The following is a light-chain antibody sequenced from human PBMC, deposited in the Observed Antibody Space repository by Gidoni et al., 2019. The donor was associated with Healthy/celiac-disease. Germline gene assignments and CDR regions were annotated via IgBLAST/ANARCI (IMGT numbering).Light chain of an antibody. CDR3: SSYTSSSTLEGYV. J-gene: IGLJ1*01. V-gene: IGLV2-14*01. CDR2: DVS. Sequence: QSALTQPASVSGSPGQSNTISCTGTSSDVGGSNYVSWYHQHPGKAPKLMIYDVSNRPSGVSNRFSGSKSGNTASLTISGLQAEDEADYYCSSYTSSSTLEGYVFGTGTKVTVL. CDR1: SSDVGGSNY.